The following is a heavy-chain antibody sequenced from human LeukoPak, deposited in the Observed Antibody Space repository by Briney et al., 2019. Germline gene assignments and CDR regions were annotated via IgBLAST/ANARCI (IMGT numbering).Heavy chain of an antibody. CDR2: ISTYRGNT. V-gene: IGHV1-18*01. Sequence: ASVKVSCKASGYTFTRYAITWVRQAPGQGLEWMEWISTYRGNTNYAQKFQGRVTMTTDTPTSTAYMELSNLRSDDTAVYYCAREMDYRRYDCWGQGTLLTVSS. J-gene: IGHJ4*02. D-gene: IGHD3/OR15-3a*01. CDR1: GYTFTRYA. CDR3: AREMDYRRYDC.